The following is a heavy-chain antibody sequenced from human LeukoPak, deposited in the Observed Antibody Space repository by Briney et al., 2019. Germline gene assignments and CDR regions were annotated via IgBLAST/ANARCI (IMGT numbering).Heavy chain of an antibody. CDR1: GFTFSSYD. J-gene: IGHJ4*02. Sequence: PGGSLRLSCAASGFTFSSYDMHWVRQATGKGLEWVSAISGSGGSTYYADSVKGRFTISRDNSKNTLYLQMNSLRAEDTAVYYCANYYGSGSLPFGYWGQGTLVTVSS. D-gene: IGHD3-10*01. CDR2: ISGSGGST. V-gene: IGHV3-23*01. CDR3: ANYYGSGSLPFGY.